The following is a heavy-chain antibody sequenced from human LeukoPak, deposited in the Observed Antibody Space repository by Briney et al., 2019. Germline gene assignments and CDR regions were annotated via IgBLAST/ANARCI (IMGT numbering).Heavy chain of an antibody. V-gene: IGHV3-33*08. Sequence: PGGSLRLSCAPSGFTFSRFGMHWVRQAPGKGLEWVALIWYDGSNNFYADSVRGRFTISKDYSKNTLYLEMNSLRAEDTAIYYCARESGSHYHQLDYWGQGTLVTVSS. CDR1: GFTFSRFG. CDR3: ARESGSHYHQLDY. J-gene: IGHJ4*02. CDR2: IWYDGSNN. D-gene: IGHD1-26*01.